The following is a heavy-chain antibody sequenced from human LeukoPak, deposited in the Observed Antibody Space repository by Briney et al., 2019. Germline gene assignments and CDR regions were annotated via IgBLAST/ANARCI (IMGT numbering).Heavy chain of an antibody. D-gene: IGHD1-26*01. CDR2: ITSDGSST. CDR1: GFTFSSYW. Sequence: GGSLRLSCTASGFTFSSYWMHWVRQAPGKGLVWVSRITSDGSSTSHADSVKGRFTISRDNAKNTLYLQMNSLRAEDTVVYYCSRGVGATDSWGQGTLVTVSS. V-gene: IGHV3-74*01. J-gene: IGHJ4*02. CDR3: SRGVGATDS.